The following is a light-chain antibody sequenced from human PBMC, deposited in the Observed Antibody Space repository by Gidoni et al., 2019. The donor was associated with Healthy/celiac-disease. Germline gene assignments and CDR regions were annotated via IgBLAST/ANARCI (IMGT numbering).Light chain of an antibody. V-gene: IGKV3-20*01. CDR2: GAS. Sequence: EIVLTQSPGTLSLSPGERATLSCRASQSVSSSYLAWYQQKPGQAPRLLIYGASSRATGIPDRFSGSGSGTDFTLTISRLEPEDFAVYYCQQYGSSLMCSFGQRTKLEIK. CDR1: QSVSSSY. CDR3: QQYGSSLMCS. J-gene: IGKJ2*04.